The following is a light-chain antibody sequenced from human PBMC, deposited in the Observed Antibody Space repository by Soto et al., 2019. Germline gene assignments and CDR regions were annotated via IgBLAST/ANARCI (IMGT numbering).Light chain of an antibody. Sequence: QAVVTQPSSASASLVSSVSLTCTLSSGHSFYVIAWHQQQPGTAPRYLMKLEGSGNYNKGSGVPERFSGSSSGADRYLTISNLHAEDEGDYYCESWDSNTRVFGGGTKLTVL. V-gene: IGLV4-60*03. CDR2: LEGSGNY. CDR3: ESWDSNTRV. J-gene: IGLJ3*02. CDR1: SGHSFYV.